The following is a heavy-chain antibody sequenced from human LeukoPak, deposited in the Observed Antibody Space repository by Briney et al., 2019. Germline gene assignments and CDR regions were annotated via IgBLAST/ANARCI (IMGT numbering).Heavy chain of an antibody. CDR2: IYYTGSA. Sequence: SQTLSLTCTVPGGSISSGNYYWSWIRQPPGKGLECIGYIYYTGSAYYNPSLKSRLTISVDTSKNQFSLELSSVTAADTAVYYCAREGYVATTATGGYYFDYWGQGALVTVSS. D-gene: IGHD1-1*01. CDR1: GGSISSGNYY. J-gene: IGHJ4*02. CDR3: AREGYVATTATGGYYFDY. V-gene: IGHV4-30-4*01.